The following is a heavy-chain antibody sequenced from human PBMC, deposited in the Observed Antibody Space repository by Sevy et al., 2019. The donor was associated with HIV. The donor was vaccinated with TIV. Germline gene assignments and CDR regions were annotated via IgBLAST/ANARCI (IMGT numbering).Heavy chain of an antibody. Sequence: ASVKVSCKVSGYIFTELSMHWVRQAPGKGLEWMGGFDPEDGETIYAQKFQGRVTMTEDTSTDTAYMDQSSLRSEDTAVYYCATDSVLLKGRYYDSSGYYLHYWGQGPLVTVSS. J-gene: IGHJ4*02. CDR3: ATDSVLLKGRYYDSSGYYLHY. D-gene: IGHD3-22*01. CDR1: GYIFTELS. CDR2: FDPEDGET. V-gene: IGHV1-24*01.